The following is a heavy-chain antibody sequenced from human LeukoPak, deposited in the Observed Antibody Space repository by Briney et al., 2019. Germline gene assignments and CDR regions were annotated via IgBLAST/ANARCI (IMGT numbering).Heavy chain of an antibody. CDR1: GYTFTSYG. D-gene: IGHD3-9*01. V-gene: IGHV1-18*01. J-gene: IGHJ4*02. CDR3: ARNATGYPPNY. Sequence: GASVKVSCKASGYTFTSYGTSWVRQAPGQGLEWMGWISAYNGNTNYAQKLQGRVTMTTDTSTTTAYMELRSLRSDDTAVYYCARNATGYPPNYWGQGTLVTVSS. CDR2: ISAYNGNT.